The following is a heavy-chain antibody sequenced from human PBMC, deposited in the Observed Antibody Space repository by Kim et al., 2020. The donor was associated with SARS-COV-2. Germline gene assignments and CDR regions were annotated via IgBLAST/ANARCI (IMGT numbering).Heavy chain of an antibody. D-gene: IGHD6-13*01. Sequence: GGSLRLSCAASGFTFSSYAMSWVRQAPGKGLEWVSAISGSGGSTYYADSVKGRFTISRDNSKNTLYLQMNSLRAEDTAVYYCAKAIAAAGTSLKKGGYFQHWGQGTLVTVSS. CDR3: AKAIAAAGTSLKKGGYFQH. CDR2: ISGSGGST. CDR1: GFTFSSYA. V-gene: IGHV3-23*01. J-gene: IGHJ1*01.